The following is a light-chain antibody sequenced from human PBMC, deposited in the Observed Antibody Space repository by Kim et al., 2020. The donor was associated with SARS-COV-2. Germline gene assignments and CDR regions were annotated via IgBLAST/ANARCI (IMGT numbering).Light chain of an antibody. CDR2: LNSDGSH. CDR3: QTWGTGIVV. V-gene: IGLV4-69*01. Sequence: APVNPTCTPSSGQSSYAIAWHQQQPEKGPRYLMKLNSDGSHSKGDGIPDRFSGSSSGAERYLTISSLQSEDEADYYCQTWGTGIVVFGGGTQLTVL. CDR1: SGQSSYA. J-gene: IGLJ2*01.